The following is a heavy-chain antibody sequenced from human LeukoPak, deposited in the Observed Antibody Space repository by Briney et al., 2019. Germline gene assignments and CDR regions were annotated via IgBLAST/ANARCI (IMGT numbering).Heavy chain of an antibody. V-gene: IGHV3-23*01. Sequence: QPGGSLRLSCAASGFTFSSYAMSWVRRAPGKGLEWVSAISGSGGSTYYADSVKGRFTISRDNSKNTLYLQMNSLRAEDTAVYYCAKDQSAYYYDSSEVWGQGTLVTVSS. CDR3: AKDQSAYYYDSSEV. D-gene: IGHD3-22*01. J-gene: IGHJ4*02. CDR1: GFTFSSYA. CDR2: ISGSGGST.